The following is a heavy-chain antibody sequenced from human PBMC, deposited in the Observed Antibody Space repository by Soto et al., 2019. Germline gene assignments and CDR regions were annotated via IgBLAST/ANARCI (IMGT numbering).Heavy chain of an antibody. J-gene: IGHJ4*02. CDR2: VKDGGHT. CDR3: ARGQEGVVATH. CDR1: GGSLSGYY. Sequence: QVQLQQWGAGLLKPSETLSLNCAVTGGSLSGYYWSWIRQPPGKGLEWIGEVKDGGHTNYSPSLRGLVTISSATSKHQFSLRLNSVTAADTGVYYCARGQEGVVATHWDQGSLVTVSS. D-gene: IGHD5-12*01. V-gene: IGHV4-34*01.